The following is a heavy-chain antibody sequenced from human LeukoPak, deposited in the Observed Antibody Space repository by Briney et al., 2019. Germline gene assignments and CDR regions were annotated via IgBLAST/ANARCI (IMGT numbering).Heavy chain of an antibody. CDR1: GFTLCSYA. CDR3: AKVPYSDYGSGRPPFMDV. V-gene: IGHV3-23*01. D-gene: IGHD3-10*01. Sequence: GGSPRLSCAAPGFTLCSYAISWVRPAPGKGAEWVSVFCGSGGTTYYADSVKGRFTISRDNSKNTLYLQMDSLRVEDTATYYCAKVPYSDYGSGRPPFMDVWGQGTTVAVSS. J-gene: IGHJ6*02. CDR2: FCGSGGTT.